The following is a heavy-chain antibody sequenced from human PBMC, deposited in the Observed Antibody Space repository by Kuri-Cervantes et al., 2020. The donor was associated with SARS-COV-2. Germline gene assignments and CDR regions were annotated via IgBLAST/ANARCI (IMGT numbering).Heavy chain of an antibody. V-gene: IGHV3-43D*03. D-gene: IGHD5-18*01. CDR2: ISWDGGST. Sequence: GESLKISCAASDFPFDDYAMHWVRQAPGKGLEWVSLISWDGGSTYYADSVKGRFTISRDNSKNSLYLQMNSLRAEDTALYYCAKDGYSYGRAYYYYYMDVWGKGTTVTVSS. CDR3: AKDGYSYGRAYYYYYMDV. J-gene: IGHJ6*03. CDR1: DFPFDDYA.